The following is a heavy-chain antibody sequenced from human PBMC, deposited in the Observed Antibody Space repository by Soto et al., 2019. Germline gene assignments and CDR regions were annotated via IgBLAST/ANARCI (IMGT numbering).Heavy chain of an antibody. J-gene: IGHJ6*03. D-gene: IGHD3-16*01. V-gene: IGHV3-48*01. Sequence: GGSLRLSCAASGFTFSSYSMNWVRQAPGKGLEWVSYISSSSSTIYYADSVKGRFTISRDNAKNSLYLQMNSLRAEDTAVYYCARVDGGVDDYYMDVWGKGTTVTVSS. CDR3: ARVDGGVDDYYMDV. CDR1: GFTFSSYS. CDR2: ISSSSSTI.